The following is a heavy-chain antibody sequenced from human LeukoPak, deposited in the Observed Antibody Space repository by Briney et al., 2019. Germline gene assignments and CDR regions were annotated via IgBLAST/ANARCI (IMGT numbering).Heavy chain of an antibody. CDR3: ARDSSDFRSLIPH. CDR1: GYTFTSYA. V-gene: IGHV1-69*13. D-gene: IGHD3-3*01. CDR2: IIPIFGTA. J-gene: IGHJ1*01. Sequence: ASVKVSCKASGYTFTSYAMHWVRQAPGQRLEWMGGIIPIFGTANYAQKFQGRVTITADESTSTAYMELSSLRSEDTAVYYCARDSSDFRSLIPHWGQGTLVTVSS.